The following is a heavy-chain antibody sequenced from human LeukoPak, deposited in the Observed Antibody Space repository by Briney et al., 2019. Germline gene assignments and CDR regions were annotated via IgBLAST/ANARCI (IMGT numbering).Heavy chain of an antibody. D-gene: IGHD7-27*01. J-gene: IGHJ4*02. CDR3: AREDPSYYFDY. CDR2: INWNGGST. CDR1: GFTFDDYG. V-gene: IGHV3-20*04. Sequence: GGSLRLSCAASGFTFDDYGMSWVRQAPGKGLEWVSGINWNGGSTGYADSVKGRFTIPRGNAKNSLYLQMNSLRAEDTALYYCAREDPSYYFDYWGQGTLVTVSS.